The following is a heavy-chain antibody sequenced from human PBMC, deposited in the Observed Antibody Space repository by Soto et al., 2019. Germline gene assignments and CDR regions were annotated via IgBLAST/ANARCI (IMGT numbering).Heavy chain of an antibody. CDR3: AREISYVSGGHLYYGMDV. CDR1: GFTFRDHY. Sequence: GGSLRLSCAASGFTFRDHYMTWIRQAPGKGLEWISKISDSGTSTYYADSVKGRFTVSRDNARDSVYLQMNSLRAEDTAVYYCAREISYVSGGHLYYGMDVLGQGTAVTVSS. J-gene: IGHJ6*02. V-gene: IGHV3-11*01. D-gene: IGHD3-16*01. CDR2: ISDSGTST.